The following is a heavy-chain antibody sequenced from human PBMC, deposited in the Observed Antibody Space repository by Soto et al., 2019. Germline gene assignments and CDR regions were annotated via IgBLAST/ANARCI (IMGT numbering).Heavy chain of an antibody. CDR3: ARERTGTASMDV. CDR2: MNPNSGNT. Sequence: QVQLVQSGAEVKKPGASVKVSCKASGYTFTSYDINWVRQATGQGLEWMGWMNPNSGNTGYAQKFKGRVTMTRNTSISTAYMELSSLRAEDTAVYYCARERTGTASMDVWGQGTTVTVSS. D-gene: IGHD1-1*01. CDR1: GYTFTSYD. J-gene: IGHJ6*02. V-gene: IGHV1-8*01.